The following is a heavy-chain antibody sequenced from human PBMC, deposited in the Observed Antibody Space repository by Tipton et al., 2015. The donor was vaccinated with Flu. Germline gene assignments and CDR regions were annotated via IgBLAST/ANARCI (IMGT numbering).Heavy chain of an antibody. V-gene: IGHV4-38-2*02. CDR1: GDSIRSDYF. D-gene: IGHD3-3*01. CDR2: IHRSGTT. CDR3: ARDYKGGRYDFWSGQVAFDI. J-gene: IGHJ3*02. Sequence: TLSLTCAVSGDSIRSDYFWGWIRQPPGKGLEWIATIHRSGTTKYNPSLKSRVTISVDTSKNQFSLKLSSVTAADTAVYYCARDYKGGRYDFWSGQVAFDIWGQGTMVTVSS.